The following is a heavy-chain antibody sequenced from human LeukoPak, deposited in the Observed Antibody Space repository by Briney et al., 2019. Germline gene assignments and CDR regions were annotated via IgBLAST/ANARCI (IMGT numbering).Heavy chain of an antibody. J-gene: IGHJ4*02. V-gene: IGHV3-21*01. D-gene: IGHD3-10*01. Sequence: GGSLRLSCAASGFTFSSYSMNWVRQAPGKGLEWVSSISSSSSYIYYADSVKGRFTISRDNAKNSLYLQMNSLRAEDTAVYYCAKDHYGSGGYFDYWGQGTLVTVSS. CDR1: GFTFSSYS. CDR2: ISSSSSYI. CDR3: AKDHYGSGGYFDY.